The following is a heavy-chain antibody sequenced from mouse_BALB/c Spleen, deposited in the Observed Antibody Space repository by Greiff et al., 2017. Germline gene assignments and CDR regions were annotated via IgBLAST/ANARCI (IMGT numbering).Heavy chain of an antibody. J-gene: IGHJ3*01. CDR3: FYMYDVPY. D-gene: IGHD2-14*01. CDR2: ISSGSSTI. V-gene: IGHV5-17*02. CDR1: GFTFSSFG. Sequence: EVKLVESGGGLVQPGGSRKLSCAASGFTFSSFGMHWVRQAPEKGLEWVAYISSGSSTIYYADTVKGRFTISRDNPKNTLFLQMTSLRSEDTAMYYCFYMYDVPYWGQGTLVTVSA.